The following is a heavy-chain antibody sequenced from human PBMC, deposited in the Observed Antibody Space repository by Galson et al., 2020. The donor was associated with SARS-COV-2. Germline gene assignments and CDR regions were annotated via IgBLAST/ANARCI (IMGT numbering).Heavy chain of an antibody. V-gene: IGHV3-30*18. J-gene: IGHJ6*02. CDR2: ISYDGSNK. Sequence: GGSLRLSCAASGFTFSSYDMHWVRQAPGKGLEWVAVISYDGSNKYYADSVKGRFTISRDNSKNTLYLQMNSLRAEDTAVYYCAKELIPLYGMDVWGQGTTVTVSS. CDR3: AKELIPLYGMDV. CDR1: GFTFSSYD.